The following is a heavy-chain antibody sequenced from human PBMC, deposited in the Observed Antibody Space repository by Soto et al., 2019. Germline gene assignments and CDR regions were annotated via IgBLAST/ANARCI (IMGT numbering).Heavy chain of an antibody. J-gene: IGHJ3*01. Sequence: PSETLSLTCTVSGGSISSGGYYWSWISQHPGKGLEWIGYIYYSGSTNYNPSLKSRVTISVDTSKNQFSLKLTSVTAADTAVYYCARRYGSAFDFWGQGTMVTVSS. CDR1: GGSISSGGYY. V-gene: IGHV4-61*08. CDR3: ARRYGSAFDF. CDR2: IYYSGST. D-gene: IGHD3-10*01.